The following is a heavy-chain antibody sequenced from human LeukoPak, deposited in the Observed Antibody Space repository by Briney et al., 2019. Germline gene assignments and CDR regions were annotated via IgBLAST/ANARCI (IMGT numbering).Heavy chain of an antibody. J-gene: IGHJ4*02. CDR3: AKEAYYYDSSGYFYYFDY. CDR2: ISGSGGST. Sequence: GGSLRLSCAASGFTFSSYAMSWVRQAPGKGLEWVSAISGSGGSTYYADSVKGRFTISRDNSKNTLYLQMNSLRAEDTAVYYCAKEAYYYDSSGYFYYFDYWGQGTLVTVSS. D-gene: IGHD3-22*01. CDR1: GFTFSSYA. V-gene: IGHV3-23*01.